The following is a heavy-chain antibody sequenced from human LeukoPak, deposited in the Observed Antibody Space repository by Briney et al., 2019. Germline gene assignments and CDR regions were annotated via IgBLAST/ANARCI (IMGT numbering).Heavy chain of an antibody. J-gene: IGHJ6*03. V-gene: IGHV3-7*01. CDR3: VRDRGYSYGYYYYYMDV. CDR1: GFTFSDYW. D-gene: IGHD5-18*01. Sequence: GGSLRLSCVASGFTFSDYWMSWVRQAPGKGLEWVANIKQGGSEKNSVDSVKGRFTISRDNAKNTLYLQMSSLRVEDTAVYYCVRDRGYSYGYYYYYMDVWGKGTTVTVSS. CDR2: IKQGGSEK.